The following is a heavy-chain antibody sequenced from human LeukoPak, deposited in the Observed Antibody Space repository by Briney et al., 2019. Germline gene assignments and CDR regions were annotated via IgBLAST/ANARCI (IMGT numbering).Heavy chain of an antibody. CDR3: ARGLRLPRDPFDY. V-gene: IGHV3-30-3*01. D-gene: IGHD4-11*01. J-gene: IGHJ4*02. CDR2: TSYDGSNK. CDR1: GFTFSTYA. Sequence: GGSLRLSCAASGFTFSTYAMHWVRQAPGKGLEWVAVTSYDGSNKYYADSVKGRFTISGDNSKNTLYLQMNSLRADDTAVYYCARGLRLPRDPFDYWGQGTLVTVSS.